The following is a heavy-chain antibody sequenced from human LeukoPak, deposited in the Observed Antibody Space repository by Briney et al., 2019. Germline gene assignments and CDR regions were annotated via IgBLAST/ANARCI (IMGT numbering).Heavy chain of an antibody. V-gene: IGHV3-9*01. Sequence: PGRSLRLSCAASGFTFDDYAMHWVRQAPGKGLEWVSGISWNSGSIGYADSVKGRFTISRDNAKNSLYLQMNSLRAEDTAVYYCASCILTTYYFDYWGQGALVMVSS. CDR1: GFTFDDYA. CDR2: ISWNSGSI. J-gene: IGHJ4*02. CDR3: ASCILTTYYFDY. D-gene: IGHD4/OR15-4a*01.